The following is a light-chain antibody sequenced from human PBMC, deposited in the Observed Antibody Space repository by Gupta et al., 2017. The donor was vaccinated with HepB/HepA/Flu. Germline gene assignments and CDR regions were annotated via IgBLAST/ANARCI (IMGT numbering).Light chain of an antibody. Sequence: QPALTQPPSASCSPGQSFTISSTGTTSDVGSSQYVSWYQQHPDKAPKVVIYEVSKRPSGVPGRFSGSKSGNAASLTVSGLQAADEADYYCSSYAGNNNYVFGAGTKVTVL. J-gene: IGLJ1*01. CDR2: EVS. CDR3: SSYAGNNNYV. V-gene: IGLV2-8*01. CDR1: TSDVGSSQY.